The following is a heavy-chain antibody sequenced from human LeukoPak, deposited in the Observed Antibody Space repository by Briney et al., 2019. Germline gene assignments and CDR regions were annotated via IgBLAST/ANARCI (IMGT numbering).Heavy chain of an antibody. D-gene: IGHD3-3*01. CDR3: ARVAIFESYYYYYYMDV. V-gene: IGHV3-53*01. CDR2: IYSGGST. Sequence: SGGSLRLSCAASGFTVSSNYMSWVRQAPGKGLEWVSVIYSGGSTYYADSVKGRFTISRDNSKNTLYLQMNSLRAEDTAVYYCARVAIFESYYYYYYMDVWGKGTTVTVSS. J-gene: IGHJ6*03. CDR1: GFTVSSNY.